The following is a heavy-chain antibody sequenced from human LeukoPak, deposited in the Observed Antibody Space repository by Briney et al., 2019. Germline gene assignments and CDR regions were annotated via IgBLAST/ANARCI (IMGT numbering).Heavy chain of an antibody. CDR2: VYPSGST. CDR1: GFSISPYY. Sequence: PSETLSLTCTVSGFSISPYYWNWLRQPPGKGLQWVGRVYPSGSTNYNPSLKSRVTMSIDTTTNQFFLKLNSVPAADTAVYYCVRGHNYFDGSGYTYYFDYWGQGTLVTVSS. J-gene: IGHJ4*02. V-gene: IGHV4-4*07. CDR3: VRGHNYFDGSGYTYYFDY. D-gene: IGHD3-22*01.